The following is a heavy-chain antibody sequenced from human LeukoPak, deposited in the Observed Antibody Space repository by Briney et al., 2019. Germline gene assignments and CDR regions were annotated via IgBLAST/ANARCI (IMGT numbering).Heavy chain of an antibody. V-gene: IGHV4-39*07. CDR3: ARVGIGSGTTPDPQVRRYFDY. Sequence: PSETLSLTCTVSGGSISSSSYYWGWIRQPPGKGLEWLGRIYYSGSTYYNPSLKNRVTISVDTAKNQFSLKLSSVTAADTAVYYCARVGIGSGTTPDPQVRRYFDYWGQGTLVTVSS. CDR1: GGSISSSSYY. D-gene: IGHD1-7*01. J-gene: IGHJ4*02. CDR2: IYYSGST.